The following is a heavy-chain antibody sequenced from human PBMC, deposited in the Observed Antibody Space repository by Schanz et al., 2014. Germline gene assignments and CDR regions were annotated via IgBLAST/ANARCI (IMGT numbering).Heavy chain of an antibody. V-gene: IGHV3-33*08. CDR3: ARAHGNNWYGKGLDY. D-gene: IGHD1-1*01. J-gene: IGHJ4*02. Sequence: QEQLVESGGGLVKPGGSLRLSCAAYGFTLSSYAMHWVRQAPGKGLEWVAVIWYDENNKYYADSVKGRFTMSRDNSKNTLYLQMNSLRADDTAVYFCARAHGNNWYGKGLDYWGQGTQVTVSS. CDR2: IWYDENNK. CDR1: GFTLSSYA.